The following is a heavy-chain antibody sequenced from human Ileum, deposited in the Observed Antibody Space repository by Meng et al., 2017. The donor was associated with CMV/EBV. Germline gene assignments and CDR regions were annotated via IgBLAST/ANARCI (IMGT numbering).Heavy chain of an antibody. CDR2: IKPDGSDK. CDR3: ARGLGWDRFDP. CDR1: GFTFSDYW. D-gene: IGHD6-19*01. V-gene: IGHV3-7*01. Sequence: GGSLRLSCAASGFTFSDYWMTWVRQAPGKGLDWVASIKPDGSDKKYVDSLKGRFTISRDNAKNSLYLQMNSLRDEDTAVYYCARGLGWDRFDPWGQGTLVTVSS. J-gene: IGHJ5*02.